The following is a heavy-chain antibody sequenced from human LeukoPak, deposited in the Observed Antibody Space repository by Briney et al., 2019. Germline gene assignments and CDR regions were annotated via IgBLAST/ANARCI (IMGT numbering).Heavy chain of an antibody. CDR1: GFTFDDYA. J-gene: IGHJ4*02. V-gene: IGHV3-9*03. CDR3: ATSRDYVWGSYRQSPFDY. Sequence: GGSLRLSCAASGFTFDDYAMHWVRQAPGKGLEWVSGISWNSGSIGYADSVKGRFTISRDNAKNSLYLQMNSLRAEDMALYYCATSRDYVWGSYRQSPFDYWGQGTLVTVSS. D-gene: IGHD3-16*02. CDR2: ISWNSGSI.